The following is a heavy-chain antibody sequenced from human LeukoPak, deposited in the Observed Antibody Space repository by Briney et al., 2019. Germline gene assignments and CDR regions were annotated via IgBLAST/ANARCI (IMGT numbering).Heavy chain of an antibody. D-gene: IGHD3-22*01. CDR2: ISGSGGST. Sequence: GGSLRLSCAASGFTFSSYAMSWVRQAPGKGLEWVSAISGSGGSTYYADSVKGRFTISRDNSKNTLYLQMNSLRAEDTAVYYGAKHRYYDSSGYFDYWGQGTLVTVSS. CDR3: AKHRYYDSSGYFDY. V-gene: IGHV3-23*01. CDR1: GFTFSSYA. J-gene: IGHJ4*01.